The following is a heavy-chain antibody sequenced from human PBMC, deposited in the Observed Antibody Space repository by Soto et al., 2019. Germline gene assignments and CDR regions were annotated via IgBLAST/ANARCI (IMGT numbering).Heavy chain of an antibody. D-gene: IGHD6-13*01. V-gene: IGHV6-1*01. J-gene: IGHJ3*02. CDR2: TYYRSKWHN. Sequence: QVQLQQSGPGLVKPSQTLSLTCVISGDSVSSNNVAWNWIRQSPSRGLEWLGRTYYRSKWHNNYAVSVKSRTTVNADTSKNQFALQLASVTTECTDVYYCARGSNSAIDIWGQWTMVTVS. CDR3: ARGSNSAIDI. CDR1: GDSVSSNNVA.